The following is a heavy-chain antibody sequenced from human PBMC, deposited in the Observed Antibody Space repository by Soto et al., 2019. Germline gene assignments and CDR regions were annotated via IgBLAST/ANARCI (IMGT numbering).Heavy chain of an antibody. Sequence: QVQLVESGGGVVQPGRSLRLSCAASGFTFSSYGMHWVRQAPGKGLEWVAVISYDGSNKYYADSVKGRFTISRDNSKNTLYLQMNSLRAEDTAVYYCAKDNLSGVEVAGIFDYWGQGTLVTVSS. CDR3: AKDNLSGVEVAGIFDY. CDR1: GFTFSSYG. V-gene: IGHV3-30*18. CDR2: ISYDGSNK. J-gene: IGHJ4*02. D-gene: IGHD6-19*01.